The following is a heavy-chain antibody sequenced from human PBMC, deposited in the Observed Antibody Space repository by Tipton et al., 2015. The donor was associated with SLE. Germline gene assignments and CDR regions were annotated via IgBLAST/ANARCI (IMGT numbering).Heavy chain of an antibody. CDR1: GGSFSGYY. D-gene: IGHD6-6*01. J-gene: IGHJ6*02. CDR3: ARGRGSSSMGPYGMDV. V-gene: IGHV4-34*01. CDR2: INHSGST. Sequence: TLSLTCAVYGGSFSGYYWSWIRQHPGKGLEWIGEINHSGSTNYNPSLKSRVTISVDTSKNQFSLKLSSVTAADTAVYYCARGRGSSSMGPYGMDVWGQGTTVTVSS.